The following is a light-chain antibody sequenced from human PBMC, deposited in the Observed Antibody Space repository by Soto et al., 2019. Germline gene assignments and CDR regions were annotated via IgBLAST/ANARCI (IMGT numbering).Light chain of an antibody. Sequence: IVMTQSPATLSVSPGERATLSCRASQSVSASLAWYQQKPGQAPRLLIYDASTRATGIPARFSGSGSGTDFTLTISSLQSEDFAIYYCQQSNKWPYTFGQGNKLEIK. CDR3: QQSNKWPYT. V-gene: IGKV3-15*01. CDR2: DAS. CDR1: QSVSAS. J-gene: IGKJ2*01.